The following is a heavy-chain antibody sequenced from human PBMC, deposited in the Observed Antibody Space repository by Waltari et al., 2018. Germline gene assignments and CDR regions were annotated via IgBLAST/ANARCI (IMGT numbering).Heavy chain of an antibody. CDR2: ISWNSGSI. V-gene: IGHV3-9*01. CDR1: GFTFDDYA. D-gene: IGHD3-10*01. Sequence: EVQLVESGGGLVQPGRSLRLSCAASGFTFDDYAMPWVRQAPGKGLEWVSGISWNSGSIGYADSVKGRFTISRDNAKNSLYLQMNSLRAEDTALYYCAKAVFADAFDIWGQGTMVTVSS. CDR3: AKAVFADAFDI. J-gene: IGHJ3*02.